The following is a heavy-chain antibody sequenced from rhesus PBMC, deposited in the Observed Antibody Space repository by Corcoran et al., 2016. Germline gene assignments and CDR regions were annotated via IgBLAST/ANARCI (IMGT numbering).Heavy chain of an antibody. CDR3: AREDDSGSWNFDY. CDR2: IYGGSGST. D-gene: IGHD6-25*01. J-gene: IGHJ4*01. V-gene: IGHV4-127*01. Sequence: QVQLQESGPGLVKPSETLSLTCAVSGYSISSGYGWGWIRQPPGKGLEWIGQIYGGSGSTYYNPSLKIRFTVSKEPSKNQFSLKLSSVTAADTAVYYCAREDDSGSWNFDYWGQGVLVTVSS. CDR1: GYSISSGYG.